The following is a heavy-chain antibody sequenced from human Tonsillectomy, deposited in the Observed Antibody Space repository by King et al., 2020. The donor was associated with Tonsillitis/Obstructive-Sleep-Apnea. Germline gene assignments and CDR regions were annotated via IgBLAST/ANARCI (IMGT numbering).Heavy chain of an antibody. D-gene: IGHD3-10*01. J-gene: IGHJ3*02. V-gene: IGHV3-74*01. CDR2: INSDGSST. Sequence: VQLVESGGGLVQPGGSLRLSCAASGFTFSSYWMHWVRQAPGKGLVWVSRINSDGSSTSYADSVKGRFTISRDNAKNTLYLQMNSLRAEDTAVYYCARVVRFGESRIMDAFDIWGQGTMVTVSS. CDR3: ARVVRFGESRIMDAFDI. CDR1: GFTFSSYW.